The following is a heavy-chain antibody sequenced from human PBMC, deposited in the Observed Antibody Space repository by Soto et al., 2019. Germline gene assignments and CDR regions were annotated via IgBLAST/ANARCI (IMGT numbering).Heavy chain of an antibody. V-gene: IGHV3-11*06. CDR3: ARVGSTSAAGVLDY. D-gene: IGHD6-13*01. J-gene: IGHJ4*02. Sequence: GGSLRLSCAASGFSFSDFYMSWIRQAPGKGLEWISYISSSGSHTPYADSVKGRFTISRDNAKNSVCLQMNSLRAEDTAVYYCARVGSTSAAGVLDYWGLGTLVTVSS. CDR1: GFSFSDFY. CDR2: ISSSGSHT.